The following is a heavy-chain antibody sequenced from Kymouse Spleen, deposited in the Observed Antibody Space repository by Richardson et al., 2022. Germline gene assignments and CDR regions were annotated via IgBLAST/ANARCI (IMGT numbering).Heavy chain of an antibody. CDR2: ISSSSSYI. V-gene: IGHV3-21*03. J-gene: IGHJ4*02. D-gene: IGHD1-26*01. Sequence: EVQLVESGGGLVKPGGSLRLSCAASGFTFSSYSMNWVRQAPGKGLEWVSSISSSSSYIYYADSVKGRFTISRDNAKNSLYLQMNSLRAEDTAVYYCARDRYSGSYYRYFDYWGQGTLVTVSS. CDR3: ARDRYSGSYYRYFDY. CDR1: GFTFSSYS.